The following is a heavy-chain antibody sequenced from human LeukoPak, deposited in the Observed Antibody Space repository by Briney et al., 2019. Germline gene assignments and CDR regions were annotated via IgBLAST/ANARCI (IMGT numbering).Heavy chain of an antibody. CDR1: GGSISSSSYY. CDR2: IYYSGST. J-gene: IGHJ1*01. V-gene: IGHV4-39*07. Sequence: ETLSLTCTVSGGSISSSSYYWGWIRQPPGKGLEWIGSIYYSGSTHYNPSLKSRVTISVDKSKNQLSLKLSSVTAADTAVYYCASTKGGSSHEYFQHWGQGTLVSVSS. D-gene: IGHD6-13*01. CDR3: ASTKGGSSHEYFQH.